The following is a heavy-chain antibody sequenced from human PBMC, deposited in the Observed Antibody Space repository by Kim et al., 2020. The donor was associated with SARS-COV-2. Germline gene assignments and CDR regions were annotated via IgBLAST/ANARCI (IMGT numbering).Heavy chain of an antibody. Sequence: GGSLRLSCTASGFTFGDYAMSWFRQAPGKGLEWVGFIRSKAYGGTTEYAASVKGRFTISRDDSKSIAYLQMNSLKTEDTAVYYCTRENSYGLKYYFDYWGQGTLVTVSS. CDR3: TRENSYGLKYYFDY. CDR2: IRSKAYGGTT. V-gene: IGHV3-49*03. D-gene: IGHD5-18*01. J-gene: IGHJ4*02. CDR1: GFTFGDYA.